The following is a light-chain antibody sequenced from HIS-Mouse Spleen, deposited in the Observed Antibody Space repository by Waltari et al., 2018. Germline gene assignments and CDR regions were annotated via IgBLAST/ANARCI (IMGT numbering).Light chain of an antibody. CDR2: DVS. V-gene: IGLV2-14*03. J-gene: IGLJ2*01. Sequence: QSALTQPASVSGSPGQSITISCTGTSSDVGGYNYVRWSQQHPGKAPKLMIYDVSNRPSGVSNRFSGSKSGNTASLTISGLQAEDEADYYCSSYTSSSFNVVFGGGTKLTVL. CDR3: SSYTSSSFNVV. CDR1: SSDVGGYNY.